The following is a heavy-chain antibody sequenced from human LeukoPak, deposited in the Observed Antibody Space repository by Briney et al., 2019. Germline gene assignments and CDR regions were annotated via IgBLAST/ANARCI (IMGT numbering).Heavy chain of an antibody. CDR1: CGSISSGGYY. Sequence: PSQTLSLTCTVSCGSISSGGYYWSWIRQHPGKGLEWIGYIYYSGSTYYNPSLKSRVTISVDTSKNQFSLKLSSVTAADTAVYYCAIDFRGSGNLYYYGMDVWGKGTTVTVSS. CDR3: AIDFRGSGNLYYYGMDV. CDR2: IYYSGST. J-gene: IGHJ6*04. V-gene: IGHV4-31*03. D-gene: IGHD3-10*01.